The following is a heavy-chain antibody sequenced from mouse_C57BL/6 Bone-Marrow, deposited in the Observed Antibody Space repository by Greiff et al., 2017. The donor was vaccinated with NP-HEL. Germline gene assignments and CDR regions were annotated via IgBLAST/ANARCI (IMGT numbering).Heavy chain of an antibody. V-gene: IGHV1-63*01. J-gene: IGHJ2*01. CDR1: GYTFTNYW. CDR2: IYPGDGDT. Sequence: QVQLQQSGAELVRPGTSVKMSCKASGYTFTNYWIGWAKQRPGHGLEWIGDIYPGDGDTNYTEKFKGKATLTADKSSSSASLQCSSLTSEDSAIYSCARTSYRLDYWGQGTTLTVSS. CDR3: ARTSYRLDY. D-gene: IGHD1-1*01.